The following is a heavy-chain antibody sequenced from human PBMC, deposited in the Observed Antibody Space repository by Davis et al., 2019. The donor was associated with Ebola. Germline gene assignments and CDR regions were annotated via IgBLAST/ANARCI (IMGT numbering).Heavy chain of an antibody. J-gene: IGHJ4*02. D-gene: IGHD4-17*01. V-gene: IGHV3-48*02. CDR1: GFTFSTYS. CDR3: VRESDYATDMTHGDH. Sequence: GESLHISCAASGFTFSTYSMHWVRHTPGKGLAWLGYINGGTTIYADSVRGRFTISRDTAKNSVYLQMNSLRDEDTGVYHCVRESDYATDMTHGDHWGQGTLVTVS. CDR2: INGGTT.